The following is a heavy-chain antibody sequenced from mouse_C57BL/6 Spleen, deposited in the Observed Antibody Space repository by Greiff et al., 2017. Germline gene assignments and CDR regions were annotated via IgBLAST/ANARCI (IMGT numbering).Heavy chain of an antibody. CDR1: GYTFPSYW. D-gene: IGHD1-1*01. CDR3: ARNEEKVTTVVDGWYFDV. J-gene: IGHJ1*03. V-gene: IGHV1-7*01. CDR2: INPSSGYT. Sequence: QVQLQQSGAELAKPGASVKLSCKASGYTFPSYWMHWVKQRPGRGLEGIGYINPSSGYTKYNQKFKDKATLTADKSSGTAYMQLSSLTYEDAAVYYCARNEEKVTTVVDGWYFDVWGTGTTVTVSS.